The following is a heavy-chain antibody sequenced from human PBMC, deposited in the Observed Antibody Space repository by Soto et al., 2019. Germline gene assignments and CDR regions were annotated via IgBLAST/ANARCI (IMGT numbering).Heavy chain of an antibody. CDR1: GASISGFY. V-gene: IGHV4-4*07. Sequence: LSLTCTVSGASISGFYWSWIRKSAGKGLEWIGRIYATGTTDYNPSLKSRVMMSVDTSKKQFSLKLRSVTAADTAVYYCVRDGTKTLRDWFDPWGQGMSVTVSS. CDR3: VRDGTKTLRDWFDP. D-gene: IGHD1-1*01. CDR2: IYATGTT. J-gene: IGHJ5*02.